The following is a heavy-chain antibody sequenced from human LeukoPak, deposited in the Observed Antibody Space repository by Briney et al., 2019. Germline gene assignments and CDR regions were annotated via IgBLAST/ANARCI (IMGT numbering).Heavy chain of an antibody. D-gene: IGHD5-24*01. J-gene: IGHJ6*04. Sequence: GGSLRLSCAASGFTVSSNYMSWVRQAPGKGLEWVSVIYSGGSTYYADSVKGRFTISRDNSKNTLYLQMSSLRAEDTAVYYCASERDGYTPYYYYGMDVWGKGTTVTVSS. CDR1: GFTVSSNY. CDR3: ASERDGYTPYYYYGMDV. V-gene: IGHV3-53*01. CDR2: IYSGGST.